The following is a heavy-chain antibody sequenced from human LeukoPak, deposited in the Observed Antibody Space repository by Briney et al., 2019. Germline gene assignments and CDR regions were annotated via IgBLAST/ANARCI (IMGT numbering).Heavy chain of an antibody. CDR2: ISAYNGNT. V-gene: IGHV1-18*01. CDR3: ARDRQLLWFGELENWFDP. J-gene: IGHJ5*02. CDR1: GYTFTSYG. D-gene: IGHD3-10*01. Sequence: ASVTVSCKASGYTFTSYGISWVRQARGQGLEWMGWISAYNGNTNDAQKLQCRVTMNTDTSTSTAYMERRSLRADDTAVYYCARDRQLLWFGELENWFDPWGQGTLVTVSS.